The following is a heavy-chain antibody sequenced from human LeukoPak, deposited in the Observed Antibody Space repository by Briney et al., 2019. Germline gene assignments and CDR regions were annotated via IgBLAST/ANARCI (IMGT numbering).Heavy chain of an antibody. CDR2: INHSGST. V-gene: IGHV4-34*01. J-gene: IGHJ4*02. D-gene: IGHD3-3*01. CDR3: ASGFWLDY. Sequence: SETLSLTCAVYGGSFSGYYWSWIRQPPGKGLEWIGEINHSGSTNYNPSLKSRVTISADTSKNHVSLKLSSVTAADTSVYYCASGFWLDYWGQGTLVTVSS. CDR1: GGSFSGYY.